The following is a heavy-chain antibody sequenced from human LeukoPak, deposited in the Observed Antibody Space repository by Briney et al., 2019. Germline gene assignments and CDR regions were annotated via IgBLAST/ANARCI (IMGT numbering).Heavy chain of an antibody. V-gene: IGHV3-23*01. J-gene: IGHJ4*02. CDR1: RVTFSTYA. CDR3: AKSQRNDQQVVQRIDY. D-gene: IGHD2-2*01. Sequence: GGSLRLSCTASRVTFSTYAMSWVRQAPGKGLDWDSSISGSGDTTYYTGSVKGRFTISRDNSKNALYLQMSSLRAEDTAVYYCAKSQRNDQQVVQRIDYWGQGTLVTVSS. CDR2: ISGSGDTT.